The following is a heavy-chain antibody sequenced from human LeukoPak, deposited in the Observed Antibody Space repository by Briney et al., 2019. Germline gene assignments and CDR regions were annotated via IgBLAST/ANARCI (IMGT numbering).Heavy chain of an antibody. J-gene: IGHJ4*02. CDR1: GGSISSYY. Sequence: NTSETLSLTCIVSGGSISSYYWSWIRQPPGKGLEWIAYIYYTGSTNYNPSLESRVIMSADTSKNQFSLKLSSVTAADTAVYYCARHSGYGVFDYWGQGTLVTVSS. V-gene: IGHV4-59*08. CDR3: ARHSGYGVFDY. CDR2: IYYTGST. D-gene: IGHD5-12*01.